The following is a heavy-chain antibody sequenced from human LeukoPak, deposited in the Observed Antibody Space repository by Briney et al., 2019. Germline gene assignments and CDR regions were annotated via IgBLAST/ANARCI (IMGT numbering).Heavy chain of an antibody. CDR1: GFTFSSYA. D-gene: IGHD6-19*01. V-gene: IGHV3-23*01. Sequence: GGSLRLSGAASGFTFSSYAMSWVRQAPGKGLEGFSAISGSGGSTYYADSVKGRFTISRDNSKNTLYLQMNSLRAEDTAVYYCAKEGSPYSSGWYPYYFDYWGQGTLVTVSS. CDR3: AKEGSPYSSGWYPYYFDY. CDR2: ISGSGGST. J-gene: IGHJ4*02.